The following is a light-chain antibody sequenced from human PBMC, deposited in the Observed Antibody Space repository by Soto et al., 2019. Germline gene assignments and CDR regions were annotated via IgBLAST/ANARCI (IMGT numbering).Light chain of an antibody. CDR2: KAS. Sequence: DIQMTQSPSTLSASEGDRVTIPCRASQSVSSKLAWYQQKPGKAPKLLIYKASSLESGVPSRFSGRGSGTNFTLTISSLQPEDFATYYCIQDFISPLTVGQGTKVDIK. CDR1: QSVSSK. V-gene: IGKV1-5*03. J-gene: IGKJ1*01. CDR3: IQDFISPLT.